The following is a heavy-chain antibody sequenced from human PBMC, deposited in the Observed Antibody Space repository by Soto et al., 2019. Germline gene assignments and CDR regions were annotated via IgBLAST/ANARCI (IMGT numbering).Heavy chain of an antibody. J-gene: IGHJ4*02. CDR1: GGSIDNYY. D-gene: IGHD3-3*01. Sequence: SETLSLTCTVSGGSIDNYYWGWIRQPAGKGLEWIGRMYVTGSTNYSPSLRSRVNMSLDPSKNQFSLRLSSVTAADTAVYFCARAPVGLDTISYFDYWGQGKLVTVSS. V-gene: IGHV4-4*07. CDR2: MYVTGST. CDR3: ARAPVGLDTISYFDY.